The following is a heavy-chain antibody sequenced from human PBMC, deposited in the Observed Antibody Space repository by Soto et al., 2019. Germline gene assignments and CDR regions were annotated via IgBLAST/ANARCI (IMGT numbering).Heavy chain of an antibody. CDR2: MNVGTGGT. Sequence: GASVKVSCKASGYRFTTHYIHWVRQAPGQGLEWMGRMNVGTGGTTYAHKFQGRVTMTRDTSIRTACLEVSSVKSDDTAMYYCARDGNFALRGYSFGFDFWGQGTLVTVSS. V-gene: IGHV1-2*06. CDR3: ARDGNFALRGYSFGFDF. CDR1: GYRFTTHY. D-gene: IGHD5-18*01. J-gene: IGHJ4*02.